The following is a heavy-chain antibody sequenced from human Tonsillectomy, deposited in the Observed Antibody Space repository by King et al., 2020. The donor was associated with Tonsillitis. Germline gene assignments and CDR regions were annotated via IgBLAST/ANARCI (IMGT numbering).Heavy chain of an antibody. CDR1: GYTFTSYY. Sequence: QLEQSGAEVKKPGASVKVSCQASGYTFTSYYIHWVRQAPGQGLEWMGIINPSGGDTSYAQRFQGRVTMTRDTSTSTVYMELSSLRSEDTAVYYCARTYDKYYFDYWGQGTLVTVSS. CDR3: ARTYDKYYFDY. V-gene: IGHV1-46*03. J-gene: IGHJ4*02. D-gene: IGHD3-22*01. CDR2: INPSGGDT.